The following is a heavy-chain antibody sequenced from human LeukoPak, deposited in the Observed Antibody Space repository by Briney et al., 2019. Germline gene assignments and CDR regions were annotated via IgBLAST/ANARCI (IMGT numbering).Heavy chain of an antibody. D-gene: IGHD1-26*01. CDR1: GFTFSTYW. V-gene: IGHV3-7*03. Sequence: GGSLRLSCAASGFTFSTYWMTWVRQAPGKGLEWVANIKQDGSEKYFVDSVKGRFSISRDNAKNSLYLQMNSLRAEDTAVYYCAREGATTAFDYWGQGTLVTVSS. J-gene: IGHJ4*02. CDR2: IKQDGSEK. CDR3: AREGATTAFDY.